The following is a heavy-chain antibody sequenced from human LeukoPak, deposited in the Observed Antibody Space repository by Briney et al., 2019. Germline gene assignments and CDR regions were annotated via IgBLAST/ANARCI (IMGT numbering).Heavy chain of an antibody. CDR2: ITGSGGGT. CDR3: ARDQEMATIGNYYMDV. D-gene: IGHD5-24*01. CDR1: GFTFSSYA. Sequence: GGSLRLSCGASGFTFSSYAMNWVRQAPGKGLEWVSVITGSGGGTYYADSVRGRFTISRDNSKNTLYLQMNSLRAEDTAVYYCARDQEMATIGNYYMDVWGKGTTVTVSS. J-gene: IGHJ6*03. V-gene: IGHV3-23*01.